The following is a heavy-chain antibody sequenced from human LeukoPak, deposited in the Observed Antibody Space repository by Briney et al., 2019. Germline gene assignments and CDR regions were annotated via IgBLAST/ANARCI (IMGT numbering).Heavy chain of an antibody. D-gene: IGHD6-6*01. CDR2: IYYSGST. J-gene: IGHJ4*02. Sequence: SETLSLTCTVSGGSMSSHYWSWIRQPPGKGLEWIGYIYYSGSTYYNPSLKSRVTISVDTSKNQFSLKLSSVTAADTAVYYCARVGSSSSWFPRYYFDYGGQGPLVPVPS. CDR1: GGSMSSHY. V-gene: IGHV4-59*06. CDR3: ARVGSSSSWFPRYYFDY.